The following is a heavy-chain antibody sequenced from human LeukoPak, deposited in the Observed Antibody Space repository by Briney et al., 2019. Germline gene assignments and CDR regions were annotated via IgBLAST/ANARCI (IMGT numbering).Heavy chain of an antibody. J-gene: IGHJ4*02. D-gene: IGHD6-13*01. CDR3: ARHRRDSSEY. Sequence: SETLSLTCTVSGGSISSSSYYWGWIRQPPGKGLEWIGSIYYSGSTYYNPSLKSRVTISVDTSKNQFSLKLSSMTAADTAVYYCARHRRDSSEYWGQGTLVTVSS. CDR1: GGSISSSSYY. CDR2: IYYSGST. V-gene: IGHV4-39*01.